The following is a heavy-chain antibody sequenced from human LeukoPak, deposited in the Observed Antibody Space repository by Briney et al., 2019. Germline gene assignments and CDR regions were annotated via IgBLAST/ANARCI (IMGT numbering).Heavy chain of an antibody. V-gene: IGHV3-48*02. CDR1: GFTFSGYS. J-gene: IGHJ4*02. CDR2: ISGSGSII. Sequence: GGSLRLSCAASGFTFSGYSMNWVSQAPGKGLVWLSYISGSGSIIYYAGSVKGRFTISRDNAKNSLYLQMNSLREEDTAVYYCSRGDASGWSYWGQGTLVTVSS. D-gene: IGHD6-19*01. CDR3: SRGDASGWSY.